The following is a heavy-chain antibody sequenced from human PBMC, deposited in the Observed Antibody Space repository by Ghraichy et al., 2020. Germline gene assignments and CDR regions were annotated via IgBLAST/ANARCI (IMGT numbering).Heavy chain of an antibody. J-gene: IGHJ5*02. V-gene: IGHV4-34*01. Sequence: SETLSLSCAVYGDSSSTYYWNWVRQPLGKGLEWIGEITHAGSTHFNPSLKSRVSISVDTSKSQLFLKLNSLTAADTAVYYCARGSWEPPLRSWGQGTLVTVSS. CDR2: ITHAGST. CDR3: ARGSWEPPLRS. D-gene: IGHD1-26*01. CDR1: GDSSSTYY.